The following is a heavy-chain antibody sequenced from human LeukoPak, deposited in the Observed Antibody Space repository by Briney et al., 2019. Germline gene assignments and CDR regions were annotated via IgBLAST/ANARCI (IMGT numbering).Heavy chain of an antibody. CDR3: ARGGSYPTSNDY. V-gene: IGHV4-34*01. J-gene: IGHJ4*02. CDR1: GGPFNGYY. D-gene: IGHD1-26*01. CDR2: INHSGTT. Sequence: SETLTLTCTIYGGPFNGYYWSWIRQPPGKGLEWIGEINHSGTTNYNPSLESRVTISVDTSKNQFSLKLSSMTAADTAVYYCARGGSYPTSNDYWGQGTLVTVSS.